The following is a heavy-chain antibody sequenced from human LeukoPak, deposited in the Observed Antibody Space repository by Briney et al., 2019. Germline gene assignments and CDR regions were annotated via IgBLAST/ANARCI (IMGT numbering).Heavy chain of an antibody. CDR1: GGSISSYY. D-gene: IGHD3-22*01. Sequence: SETLSLTCTVSGGSISSYYWSWIRQPPGNGLEWIGYIYYSGSTNYNPSLKSRVTISVDTSKSQFSLKLSSVTAADTAVYYCARSDPTYYYHSSGYTFDYWGQGTLVTVSS. J-gene: IGHJ4*02. CDR3: ARSDPTYYYHSSGYTFDY. V-gene: IGHV4-59*01. CDR2: IYYSGST.